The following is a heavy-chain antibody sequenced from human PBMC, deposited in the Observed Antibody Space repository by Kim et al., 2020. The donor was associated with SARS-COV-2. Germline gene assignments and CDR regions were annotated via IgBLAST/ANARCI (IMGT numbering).Heavy chain of an antibody. V-gene: IGHV4-4*02. D-gene: IGHD3-10*01. CDR1: GGSISSSNW. Sequence: SETLSLTCAVSGGSISSSNWWSWVRQPPGKGLEWIGEIYHSGSTNYNPSLKSRVTISVDKSKNQFSLKLSSVTAADTAVYYCARELMVRGETAINWFDPWGQGTLVTVSS. CDR3: ARELMVRGETAINWFDP. J-gene: IGHJ5*02. CDR2: IYHSGST.